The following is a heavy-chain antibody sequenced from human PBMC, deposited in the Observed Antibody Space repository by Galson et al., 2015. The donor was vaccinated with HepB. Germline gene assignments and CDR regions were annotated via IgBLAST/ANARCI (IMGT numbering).Heavy chain of an antibody. J-gene: IGHJ4*02. V-gene: IGHV3-23*01. Sequence: SLRLSCAASGFSFSDFAMTWVRQAPQAPGQGLEWVSSISSDARNKYYADSLRGRYSISRDNSQSTLYLQMNSLRAEDTAVYYCAKTRYGGSGKPYYCDYGGQGTLVTVSS. CDR1: GFSFSDFA. CDR3: AKTRYGGSGKPYYCDY. CDR2: ISSDARNK. D-gene: IGHD4-23*01.